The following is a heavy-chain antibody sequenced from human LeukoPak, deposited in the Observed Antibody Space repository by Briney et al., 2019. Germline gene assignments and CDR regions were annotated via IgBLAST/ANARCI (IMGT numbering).Heavy chain of an antibody. Sequence: SETLSLTCSVSGGSISSNYWTWIRQSPGKGLEYIGHVSYTGRTRYNPSLQRRLTISLDTSNNHFSLQLTSVSAADTAVYYCARFLDYDTSGAPDIFDIWGQGTMVTVSS. CDR2: VSYTGRT. D-gene: IGHD3-22*01. CDR1: GGSISSNY. J-gene: IGHJ3*02. V-gene: IGHV4-59*01. CDR3: ARFLDYDTSGAPDIFDI.